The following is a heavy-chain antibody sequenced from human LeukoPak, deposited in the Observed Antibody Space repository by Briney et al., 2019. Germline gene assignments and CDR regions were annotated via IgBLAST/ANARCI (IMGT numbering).Heavy chain of an antibody. J-gene: IGHJ4*02. CDR3: AREPPGGYYDSSTPDY. CDR1: GFTFSDYY. CDR2: ISRSGSTI. V-gene: IGHV3-11*04. Sequence: PGGSLRLSCAASGFTFSDYYMSWIRQAPGKGLEWVSYISRSGSTIYYADSVKVRFTISRDNAKNSLYLQMNSLRAEDTAVYYCAREPPGGYYDSSTPDYWGQGTLVTVSS. D-gene: IGHD3-22*01.